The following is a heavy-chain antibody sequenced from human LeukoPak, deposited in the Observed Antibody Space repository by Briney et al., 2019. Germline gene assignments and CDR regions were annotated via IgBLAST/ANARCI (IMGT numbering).Heavy chain of an antibody. CDR2: IYHSGST. Sequence: PSETLSLTCAVSGGSISSSNWWSWVRQPPGKGLEWIGEIYHSGSTNYNPSLKSRVTISVDKSKNQFSLKLSSVTAADTAVYYCARERAAAGTFPHVDYWGQGTLVTVSS. CDR1: GGSISSSNW. D-gene: IGHD6-13*01. V-gene: IGHV4-4*02. J-gene: IGHJ4*02. CDR3: ARERAAAGTFPHVDY.